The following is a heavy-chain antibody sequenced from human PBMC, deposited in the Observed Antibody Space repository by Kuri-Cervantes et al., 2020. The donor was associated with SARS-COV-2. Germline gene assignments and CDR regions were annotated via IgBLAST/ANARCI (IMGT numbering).Heavy chain of an antibody. CDR2: ISGSGGST. J-gene: IGHJ4*01. Sequence: GESLKISCAASGFTFSSYAMSWVRQAPGKVLEWVSAISGSGGSTYYADSVKGRFTISRDNSKNTLYLQMNSLRAEDTAVYYCAKDDTGDYGPTYFDYWGQGTLVTVSS. CDR3: AKDDTGDYGPTYFDY. D-gene: IGHD4-17*01. V-gene: IGHV3-23*01. CDR1: GFTFSSYA.